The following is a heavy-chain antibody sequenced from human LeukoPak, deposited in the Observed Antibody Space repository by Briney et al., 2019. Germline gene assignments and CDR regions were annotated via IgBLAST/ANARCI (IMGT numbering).Heavy chain of an antibody. Sequence: GGSLRLSCAASGFTVSSNYMSWVRQAPGKGLEWVSVIYSGGSTYYADSVKGRFTISRDNSKNTLYLQMNSLRAEDTAVYYCARDGSVVVPESGMDVWGQGTTVTVSS. CDR3: ARDGSVVVPESGMDV. J-gene: IGHJ6*02. D-gene: IGHD2-2*01. CDR2: IYSGGST. CDR1: GFTVSSNY. V-gene: IGHV3-53*01.